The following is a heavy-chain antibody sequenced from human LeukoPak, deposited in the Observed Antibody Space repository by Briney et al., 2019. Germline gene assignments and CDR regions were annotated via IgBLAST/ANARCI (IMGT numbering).Heavy chain of an antibody. CDR1: GFTFSNAW. CDR3: TTAWGYYYYGMDV. Sequence: GGSLRLSCVASGFTFSNAWMSWVRQAPGKGLEWVGRIKSKTDGGTTDYAAPVKGRFTISRDDSKNALYLQMNSLKTEDTAVYYCTTAWGYYYYGMDVWGQGTTVTVSS. V-gene: IGHV3-15*01. D-gene: IGHD3-16*01. CDR2: IKSKTDGGTT. J-gene: IGHJ6*02.